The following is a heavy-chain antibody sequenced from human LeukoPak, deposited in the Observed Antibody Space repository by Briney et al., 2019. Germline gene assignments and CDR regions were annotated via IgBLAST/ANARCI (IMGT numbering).Heavy chain of an antibody. CDR2: IYYSGST. Sequence: SQTLSLTCTVSGGSISSGGYYWSWIRQHPGKGLEWIGYIYYSGSTYYTPSLKSRVTISLDTSKNQFSLKLSSVTAADTAVYYCAAYYYDSSGYGDWFDPWGQGTLVTVSS. D-gene: IGHD3-22*01. J-gene: IGHJ5*02. V-gene: IGHV4-31*03. CDR1: GGSISSGGYY. CDR3: AAYYYDSSGYGDWFDP.